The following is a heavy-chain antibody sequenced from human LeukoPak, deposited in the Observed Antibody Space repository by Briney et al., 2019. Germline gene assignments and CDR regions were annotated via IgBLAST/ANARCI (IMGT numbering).Heavy chain of an antibody. CDR2: IYYSGTT. CDR1: GGSISSYY. CDR3: ARGRVSSSTWYSTYYYYFYMDV. D-gene: IGHD1-1*01. J-gene: IGHJ6*03. Sequence: SETLSLTCTVSGGSISSYYWNWIRQPPGKGLEWIGYIYYSGTTNYNPSLKSRVSMSVDTSKNQFSLRLRSVTAADTAVYFCARGRVSSSTWYSTYYYYFYMDVWGKGTTVTVSS. V-gene: IGHV4-59*01.